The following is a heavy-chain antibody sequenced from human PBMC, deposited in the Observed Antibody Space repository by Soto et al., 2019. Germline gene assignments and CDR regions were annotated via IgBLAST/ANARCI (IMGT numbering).Heavy chain of an antibody. D-gene: IGHD3-10*01. J-gene: IGHJ4*02. CDR3: ATPTTLRGAMITNINFDF. V-gene: IGHV1-69*06. CDR2: IIPIFGTA. CDR1: GGTFSSYA. Sequence: ASVKVSCKASGGTFSSYAISWVRQAPGQGLEWMGGIIPIFGTANYAQKFQGRVTITADTSTNTAYMELSSLSSEDTAVYYCATPTTLRGAMITNINFDFWGQGPPVTGSS.